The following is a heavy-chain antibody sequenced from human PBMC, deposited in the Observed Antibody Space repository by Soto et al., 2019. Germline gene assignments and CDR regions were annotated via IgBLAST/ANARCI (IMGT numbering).Heavy chain of an antibody. Sequence: LKISCKGSGYSFTSYWIGWVRQMPGKGLEWMGIIYLGDSNTRYSPSFQGQVTISADKSISTAYLEWSSLKASDTAIYYCARQEYCSSTACYTVDSWGQGTLVTVSS. D-gene: IGHD2-2*02. V-gene: IGHV5-51*01. CDR1: GYSFTSYW. CDR2: IYLGDSNT. J-gene: IGHJ4*02. CDR3: ARQEYCSSTACYTVDS.